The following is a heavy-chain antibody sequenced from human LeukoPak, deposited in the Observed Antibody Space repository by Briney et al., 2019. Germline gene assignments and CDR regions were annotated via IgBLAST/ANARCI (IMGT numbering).Heavy chain of an antibody. V-gene: IGHV1-69*05. D-gene: IGHD3-22*01. CDR3: ARGDYYDSNGYLYYYYYMDV. CDR2: IIPIFGTA. Sequence: SVKVSCKASGGTFSSYAISWVRHAPGQGLEWMGGIIPIFGTANYAQKFQGRVTITTDESTSTAYMELSSLRSEDTAVYYCARGDYYDSNGYLYYYYYMDVWGKGTTVTVSS. J-gene: IGHJ6*03. CDR1: GGTFSSYA.